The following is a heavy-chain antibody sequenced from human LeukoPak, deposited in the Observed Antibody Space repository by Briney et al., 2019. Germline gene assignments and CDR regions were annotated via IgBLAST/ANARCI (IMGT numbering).Heavy chain of an antibody. J-gene: IGHJ4*02. CDR2: IGIDSGNT. Sequence: GRSLRLSCAASGFIFGDYSMNWVRQPPGKGLEWISYIGIDSGNTKYADSVKGRFTTSADNAKNSLYLQMNSLRVEDTAVYYCARDHNFAFDNWGQGTLVTVSS. V-gene: IGHV3-11*06. CDR3: ARDHNFAFDN. CDR1: GFIFGDYS. D-gene: IGHD5-24*01.